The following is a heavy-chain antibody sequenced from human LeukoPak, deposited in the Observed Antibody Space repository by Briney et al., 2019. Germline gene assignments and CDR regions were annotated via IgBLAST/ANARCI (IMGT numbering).Heavy chain of an antibody. CDR2: ISAYNGNT. Sequence: ASVKVSCKASGYTFTSYGISWVRQAPGQGLEWMGWISAYNGNTNYAQKLQGRVTMTTDTSTSTAYMELRSLRSDDTAVYYCARDPSPYDSSGSLDYWGQGTLVTVSS. CDR3: ARDPSPYDSSGSLDY. CDR1: GYTFTSYG. D-gene: IGHD3-22*01. V-gene: IGHV1-18*01. J-gene: IGHJ4*02.